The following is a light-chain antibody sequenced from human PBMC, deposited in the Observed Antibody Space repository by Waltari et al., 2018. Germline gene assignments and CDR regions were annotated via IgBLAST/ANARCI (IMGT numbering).Light chain of an antibody. J-gene: IGLJ3*02. Sequence: SYVLTQPPSVSVAAGKTARITGGGNNIGSNNVHWYQLKPGQAPVLVIYYDSDRPSGIPERFSGSNSGNTATLTISRVEAGDEADYYCQVWDNSSDQGVFGGGTKLTVL. CDR1: NIGSNN. V-gene: IGLV3-21*04. CDR3: QVWDNSSDQGV. CDR2: YDS.